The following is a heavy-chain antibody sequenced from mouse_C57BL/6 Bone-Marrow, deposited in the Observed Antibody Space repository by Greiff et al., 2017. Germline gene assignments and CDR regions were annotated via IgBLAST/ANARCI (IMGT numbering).Heavy chain of an antibody. CDR1: GFNIKDDY. J-gene: IGHJ1*03. CDR2: IDPENGDT. V-gene: IGHV14-4*01. D-gene: IGHD1-1*01. CDR3: TTATVVPYWYFDV. Sequence: EVQLQQSGAELVRPGASVKLSCTASGFNIKDDYMHWVKQRPEQGLEWIGWIDPENGDTEYASKFQGKATITAEPSSHTAYLQLSSLTSEDTAVYYCTTATVVPYWYFDVWGTGTTVTVSS.